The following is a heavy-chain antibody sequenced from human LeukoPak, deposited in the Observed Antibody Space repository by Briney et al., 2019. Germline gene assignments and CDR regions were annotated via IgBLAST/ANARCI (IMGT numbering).Heavy chain of an antibody. V-gene: IGHV3-7*05. J-gene: IGHJ4*02. CDR1: GFTFSSYW. CDR3: ARDQVVRSDY. Sequence: GGSLRLSCAASGFTFSSYWMAWVRQAPGKGLEWVANIKEDGNDKYYADSVKGRFTISRDNAKNSLYLQMNSLRAEDTAVYYCARDQVVRSDYWGQGTLVTVSS. D-gene: IGHD2-2*01. CDR2: IKEDGNDK.